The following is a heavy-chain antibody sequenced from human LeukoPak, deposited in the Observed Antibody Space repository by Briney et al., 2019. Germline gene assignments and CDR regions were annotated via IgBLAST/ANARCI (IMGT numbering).Heavy chain of an antibody. CDR1: GFTFSSYA. Sequence: GGSLRLSCAASGFTFSSYAMHWVRQAPGKGLEWVAVISYDGSNKYYADSVKGRFTISRDNSKNTLYLQMNSLRAEDTAVYYCAKDHSRYSYGYDCYFDYWGQGTLVTVSS. D-gene: IGHD5-18*01. CDR3: AKDHSRYSYGYDCYFDY. J-gene: IGHJ4*02. CDR2: ISYDGSNK. V-gene: IGHV3-30*04.